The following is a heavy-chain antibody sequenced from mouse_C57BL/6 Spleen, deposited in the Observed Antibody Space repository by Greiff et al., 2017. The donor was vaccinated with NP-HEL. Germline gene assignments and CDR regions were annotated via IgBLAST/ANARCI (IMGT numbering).Heavy chain of an antibody. CDR3: ARGGPDSSGYVAY. J-gene: IGHJ3*01. CDR1: GYTFTSYG. V-gene: IGHV1-81*01. D-gene: IGHD3-2*02. CDR2: IYPRSGNT. Sequence: QVQLQQSGAELARPGASVKLSCKASGYTFTSYGISWVKQRTGQGLEWIGEIYPRSGNTYYNEKFKGKATLTADKSSSTAYMELRSLTSEDSAVYFCARGGPDSSGYVAYWGQGTLVTVSA.